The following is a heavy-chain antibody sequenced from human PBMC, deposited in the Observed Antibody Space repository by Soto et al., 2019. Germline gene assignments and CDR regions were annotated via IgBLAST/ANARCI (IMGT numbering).Heavy chain of an antibody. J-gene: IGHJ3*02. CDR2: INPSGGST. CDR3: ARYPRDHGPHAFDI. V-gene: IGHV1-46*01. Sequence: ASVKVSCKASGYTFSSYYMHWVRQAPGQRLEWMGIINPSGGSTTYAQKFQDRITLTRDTSTSTVYMELSSLRSEDTAVYYCARYPRDHGPHAFDIWGQGTMVTASS. CDR1: GYTFSSYY.